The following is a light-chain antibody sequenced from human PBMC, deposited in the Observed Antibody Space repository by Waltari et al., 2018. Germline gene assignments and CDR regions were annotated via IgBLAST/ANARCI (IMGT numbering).Light chain of an antibody. CDR3: AAWDDSLSGPV. J-gene: IGLJ3*02. CDR2: RSN. CDR1: SSDIGSTY. V-gene: IGLV1-47*01. Sequence: QSVLTQPPSASGTPGQRVTSSCSGSSSDIGSTYVNWYQQLPGTALKLLIYRSNQRPSGVPDRFSGSRSGTSASLAISGLRSEDEADYHCAAWDDSLSGPVFGGGTKLTVL.